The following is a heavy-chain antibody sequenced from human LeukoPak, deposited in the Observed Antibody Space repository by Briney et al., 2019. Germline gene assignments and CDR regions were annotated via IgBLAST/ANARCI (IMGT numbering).Heavy chain of an antibody. J-gene: IGHJ4*02. CDR2: IWYDGSNK. D-gene: IGHD3-10*01. V-gene: IGHV3-30*02. CDR1: GFTFSSYG. Sequence: PGGSLRLSCAASGFTFSSYGMHWVRQGPGKGLEWVAVIWYDGSNKYYADSVKGRFTISRDNSKNTLYLQMNSLRAEDTAVYYCAKGTYYYGSGSYYQEVPEDYWGQGTLVTVSS. CDR3: AKGTYYYGSGSYYQEVPEDY.